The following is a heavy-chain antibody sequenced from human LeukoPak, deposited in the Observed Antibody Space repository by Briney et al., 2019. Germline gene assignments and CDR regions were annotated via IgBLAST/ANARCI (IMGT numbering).Heavy chain of an antibody. CDR2: INHSGST. CDR1: GGSFSGYY. Sequence: PSETLSLTCAVYGGSFSGYYWSWIRQPPGKGLEWIGEINHSGSTNYNPSLKSRVTISVDTSKNQFSLKLSSVTAADTAVYYCARGVGLWSSGWYGAFDIWGQGTMVTVSS. J-gene: IGHJ3*02. CDR3: ARGVGLWSSGWYGAFDI. D-gene: IGHD6-19*01. V-gene: IGHV4-34*01.